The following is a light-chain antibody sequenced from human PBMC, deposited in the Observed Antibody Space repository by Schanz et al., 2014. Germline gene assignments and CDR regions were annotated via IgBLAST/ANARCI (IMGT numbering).Light chain of an antibody. V-gene: IGLV2-14*02. Sequence: QSALTQPASVSGSPGQSITISCTATTNYGGSYNLVSWYQQSPGKAPQLMIYEGIKRPSGVSDRFSGSNSGNTATLTISRVEAGDEADYYCQVWESSSDHRVFGGGTKLTVL. CDR3: QVWESSSDHRV. CDR1: TNYGGSYNL. J-gene: IGLJ2*01. CDR2: EGI.